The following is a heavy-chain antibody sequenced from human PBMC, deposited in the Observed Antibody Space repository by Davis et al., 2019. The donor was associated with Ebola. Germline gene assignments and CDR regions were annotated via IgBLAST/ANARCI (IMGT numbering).Heavy chain of an antibody. Sequence: PGGSLRLSCAASGFTFSSYGMHWVRQAPGKGLEWVAVISYDGSNKYYADSVKGRFTISRDNSKNTLYLQMNSLRAEDTAVYYCAPFGGVIVMIDYWGQGTLVTVSS. CDR2: ISYDGSNK. CDR1: GFTFSSYG. V-gene: IGHV3-30*03. J-gene: IGHJ4*02. D-gene: IGHD3-16*02. CDR3: APFGGVIVMIDY.